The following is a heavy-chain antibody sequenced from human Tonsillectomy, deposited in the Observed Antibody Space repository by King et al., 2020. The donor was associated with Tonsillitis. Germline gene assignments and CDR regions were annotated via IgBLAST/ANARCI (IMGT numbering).Heavy chain of an antibody. Sequence: VQLVQSGAEVKKPGSSVKVSCKTSGGTFSSYAISWVRQAPGQGLEWMGGIIPIFGTANFAQKFQGRVTITADESTSTAYMELSSLRSEDTAVYYCARHRPGYGGPYDYWGQGTLVTVSS. CDR2: IIPIFGTA. D-gene: IGHD4-23*01. V-gene: IGHV1-69*01. CDR3: ARHRPGYGGPYDY. CDR1: GGTFSSYA. J-gene: IGHJ4*02.